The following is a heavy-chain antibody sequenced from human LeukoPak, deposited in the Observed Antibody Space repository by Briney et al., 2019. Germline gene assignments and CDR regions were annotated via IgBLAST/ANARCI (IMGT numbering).Heavy chain of an antibody. J-gene: IGHJ6*03. D-gene: IGHD5-18*01. CDR1: GFTFSNAW. V-gene: IGHV3-15*01. CDR3: TTVAGIQLWLGPNYYMDV. CDR2: IKSKTDGGTT. Sequence: PGGSLRPSCAASGFTFSNAWMSWVRQAPGKGLEWVGRIKSKTDGGTTDYAAPVKGRFTISRDDSKNTLYLQMNSLKTEDTAVYYCTTVAGIQLWLGPNYYMDVWGKGTTVTVSS.